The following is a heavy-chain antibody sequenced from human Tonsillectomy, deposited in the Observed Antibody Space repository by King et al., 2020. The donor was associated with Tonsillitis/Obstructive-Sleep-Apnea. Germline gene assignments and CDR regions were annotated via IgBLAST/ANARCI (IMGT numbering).Heavy chain of an antibody. D-gene: IGHD2-8*02. J-gene: IGHJ6*03. Sequence: QLVQSGAEVKKPGASVKVSCKSSGYTFTSYYMHWVRQAPGQGLEWMGIINPSGGSTSYAQKFQGRGTMTRDTSTSTVYMELSSLRSEDTAVYYCATDSGLIATGYYYMDVWGKGTTVTVSS. CDR1: GYTFTSYY. V-gene: IGHV1-46*01. CDR3: ATDSGLIATGYYYMDV. CDR2: INPSGGST.